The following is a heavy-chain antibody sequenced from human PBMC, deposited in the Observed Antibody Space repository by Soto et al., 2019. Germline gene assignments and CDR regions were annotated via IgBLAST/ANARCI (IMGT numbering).Heavy chain of an antibody. V-gene: IGHV3-33*01. J-gene: IGHJ4*02. CDR1: GFTFSSYG. CDR2: IWYDGSNK. D-gene: IGHD1-26*01. Sequence: PGGSLRLSCAASGFTFSSYGMHGVRQAPGKGLEWVAVIWYDGSNKYYADSVKGRFTISRDNSKNTLYLQMNSLRAEDTAVYYCARDRQVGATDFDYWGQGILVTVSS. CDR3: ARDRQVGATDFDY.